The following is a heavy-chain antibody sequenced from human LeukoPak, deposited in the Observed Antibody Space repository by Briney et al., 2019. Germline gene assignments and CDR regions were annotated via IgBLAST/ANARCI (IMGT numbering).Heavy chain of an antibody. CDR3: ARDLGAAAGNPSWFDP. Sequence: GASVKVSCKASGYTFTGYYMHWVRQAPGQGLEWMGWINPNSGGTNYAQKFQGRVTMTRDTSISTAYMELSRLRSDDTAVYYCARDLGAAAGNPSWFDPWGQGTLVTVSS. CDR2: INPNSGGT. CDR1: GYTFTGYY. V-gene: IGHV1-2*02. J-gene: IGHJ5*02. D-gene: IGHD6-13*01.